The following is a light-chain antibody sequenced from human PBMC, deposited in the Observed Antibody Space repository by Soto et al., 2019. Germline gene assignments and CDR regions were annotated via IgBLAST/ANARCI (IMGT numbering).Light chain of an antibody. Sequence: TVLTQSPDTLSLPPGGRATLSCRASSSVSSRDLAWYQQKPGQGPRLLMYGASNRATGIPDRFGGSGSGTEFTLTISRLEPEDSAVYYCQQFGTSPLTFGGGTKVEIK. J-gene: IGKJ4*01. V-gene: IGKV3-20*01. CDR2: GAS. CDR3: QQFGTSPLT. CDR1: SSVSSRD.